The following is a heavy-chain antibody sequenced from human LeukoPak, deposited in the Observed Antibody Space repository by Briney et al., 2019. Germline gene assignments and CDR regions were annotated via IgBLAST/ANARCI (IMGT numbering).Heavy chain of an antibody. V-gene: IGHV3-33*01. D-gene: IGHD3-16*01. CDR1: GFTFSSYG. J-gene: IGHJ4*02. Sequence: GGSLRLSCAASGFTFSSYGMHWVRQAPGKGLEWVAVIWYVGSNKYYADSVKGRFTISRDNSKNTLYLQMNSLRAEDTAVYYCARGTITFGGAYYFDYWGQGTLVTVSS. CDR2: IWYVGSNK. CDR3: ARGTITFGGAYYFDY.